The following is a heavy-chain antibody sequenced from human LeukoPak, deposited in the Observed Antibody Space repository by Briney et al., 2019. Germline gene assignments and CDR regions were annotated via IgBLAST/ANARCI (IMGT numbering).Heavy chain of an antibody. V-gene: IGHV3-53*01. J-gene: IGHJ6*04. Sequence: PGGSLRLSCAASGFTVSSNYMSWVCQAPGMGLEWVSVIYNDGSTYYADSAKGRFTISRDNSKNALYLQMNGLSAEDTAVYYCARDREEVTARAQMDVWGKGTTVTVSS. D-gene: IGHD2-21*02. CDR2: IYNDGST. CDR1: GFTVSSNY. CDR3: ARDREEVTARAQMDV.